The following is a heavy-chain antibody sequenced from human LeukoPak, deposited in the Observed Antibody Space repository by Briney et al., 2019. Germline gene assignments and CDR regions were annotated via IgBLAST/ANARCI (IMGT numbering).Heavy chain of an antibody. V-gene: IGHV3-74*01. D-gene: IGHD3-3*01. Sequence: GGSLRLSCAASGFDFSSNWMHWVRHAPGQGLVWVSRIKGDGISTNYADSVKGRFTISRDIAKNTLYLQMNSLRAEDTGVYYCAKDHYWSIDYWGRGTLVIVSS. J-gene: IGHJ4*02. CDR1: GFDFSSNW. CDR2: IKGDGIST. CDR3: AKDHYWSIDY.